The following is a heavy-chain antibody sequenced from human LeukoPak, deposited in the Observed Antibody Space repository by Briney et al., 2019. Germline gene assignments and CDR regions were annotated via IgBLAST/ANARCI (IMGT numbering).Heavy chain of an antibody. V-gene: IGHV1-69*13. CDR3: ARDRSTYYYDSSGYLNWFDP. Sequence: GASVKVSCKASGYTFTSYYMHWVRQAPGQGLEWMGGIIPIFGTANYAQKFQGRVTITADESTSTAYMELSSLRSEDTAVYYCARDRSTYYYDSSGYLNWFDPWGQGTLVTVSS. CDR1: GYTFTSYY. D-gene: IGHD3-22*01. CDR2: IIPIFGTA. J-gene: IGHJ5*02.